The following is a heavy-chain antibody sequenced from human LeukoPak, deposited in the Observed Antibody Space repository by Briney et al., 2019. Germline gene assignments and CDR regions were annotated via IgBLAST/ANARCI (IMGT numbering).Heavy chain of an antibody. V-gene: IGHV3-21*01. CDR3: ALQELSLYINDAFDI. Sequence: GGSLRLSCAASGFTFSSYSMNWVRQAPGKGLEWVSSISSSSSYIYYADSVKGRFTISRDNAKNSLYLQMNSLRAEDTAVYCCALQELSLYINDAFDIWGQGTMVTVSS. CDR2: ISSSSSYI. D-gene: IGHD3-16*02. CDR1: GFTFSSYS. J-gene: IGHJ3*02.